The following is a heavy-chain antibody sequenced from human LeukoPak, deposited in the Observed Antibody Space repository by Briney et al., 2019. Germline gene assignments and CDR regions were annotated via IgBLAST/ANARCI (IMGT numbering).Heavy chain of an antibody. CDR1: GYTFTSYG. V-gene: IGHV1-69*06. CDR2: IIPIFGTA. J-gene: IGHJ4*02. CDR3: ASAARSSGYYLFDY. Sequence: ASVKVSCKASGYTFTSYGISWVRQAPGQGLEWMGGIIPIFGTANYAQKFQGRVTITADKSTSTAYMELSGLRSEDTAVYYCASAARSSGYYLFDYWGQGTLVTVSS. D-gene: IGHD3-22*01.